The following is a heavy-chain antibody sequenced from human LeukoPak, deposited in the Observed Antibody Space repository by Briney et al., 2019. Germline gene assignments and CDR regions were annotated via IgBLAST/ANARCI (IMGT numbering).Heavy chain of an antibody. CDR2: INHSGST. CDR3: ARVNYGSGSYYKTYYYYGMDV. CDR1: GGSFSGYY. J-gene: IGHJ6*02. D-gene: IGHD3-10*01. Sequence: SETLSLTCAVYGGSFSGYYWSWIRQPPGKGLEWIGEINHSGSTSYNPSLKSRVTISVDTSKNQFSLKLSSVTAADTAVYYCARVNYGSGSYYKTYYYYGMDVWGQGTTVTVSS. V-gene: IGHV4-34*01.